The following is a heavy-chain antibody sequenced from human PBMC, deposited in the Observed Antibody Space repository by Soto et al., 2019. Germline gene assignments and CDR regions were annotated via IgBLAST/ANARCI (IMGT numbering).Heavy chain of an antibody. CDR3: ARKGPRAARPNH. V-gene: IGHV3-11*01. D-gene: IGHD6-6*01. Sequence: QVHLVESGGGLVRPGGSLRLSCAASGFIFRDYDMSWIRQAPGQGLEWVSCISSSGTATYYAVSVKGRFTISRDNAKNSLFVEMNSLRVEDTAVYYCARKGPRAARPNHWGQGTLVTVSS. CDR2: ISSSGTAT. CDR1: GFIFRDYD. J-gene: IGHJ5*02.